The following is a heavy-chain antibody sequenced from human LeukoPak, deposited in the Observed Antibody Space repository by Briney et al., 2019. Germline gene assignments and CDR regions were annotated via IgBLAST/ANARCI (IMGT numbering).Heavy chain of an antibody. Sequence: GGSLRLSCAASGFTFSYYGMHWVRQAPGKGLEWVAVIWSHGNDKYYADSVKGRFTISRDISKNTLYLQMNSLRAEDTAVYYCARDIDTSGHYSWFDPWGQGTLVTVTS. J-gene: IGHJ5*02. V-gene: IGHV3-33*01. CDR1: GFTFSYYG. D-gene: IGHD3-22*01. CDR2: IWSHGNDK. CDR3: ARDIDTSGHYSWFDP.